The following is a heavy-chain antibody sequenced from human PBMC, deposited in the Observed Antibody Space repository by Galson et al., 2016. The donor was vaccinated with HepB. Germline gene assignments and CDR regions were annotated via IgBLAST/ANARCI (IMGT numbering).Heavy chain of an antibody. CDR2: IDSEDDQ. CDR3: SRMTKGSVGWYHRDS. V-gene: IGHV2-70*01. J-gene: IGHJ4*02. Sequence: PALVKPTQTLTLTCTFSGFSLNTFGVCVTWIRQPPGKALEWLALIDSEDDQYYSTSLKTRLTISKDPSKNEVILTMSNMDPLDTATYFCSRMTKGSVGWYHRDSWGQGILVTVSS. D-gene: IGHD6-19*01. CDR1: GFSLNTFGVC.